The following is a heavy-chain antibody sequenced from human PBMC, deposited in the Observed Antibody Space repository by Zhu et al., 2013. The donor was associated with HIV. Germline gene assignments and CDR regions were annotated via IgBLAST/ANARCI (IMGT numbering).Heavy chain of an antibody. D-gene: IGHD6-13*01. J-gene: IGHJ2*01. Sequence: QVQLVQSGAEVKKPGSSVKVSCKASGGTFSSYAISWVRQAPGQGLEWMGGIIPIFGTANYAQKFQGRVTITADESTSTAYMELSSLRSEDTAVYYCARDHSNSSSWYRWYFDLWGRGTPGHCLL. CDR2: IIPIFGTA. V-gene: IGHV1-69*01. CDR1: GGTFSSYA. CDR3: ARDHSNSSSWYRWYFDL.